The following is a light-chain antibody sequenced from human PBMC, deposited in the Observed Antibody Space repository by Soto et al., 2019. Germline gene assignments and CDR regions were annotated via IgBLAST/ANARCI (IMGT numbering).Light chain of an antibody. CDR1: SSDVGDYNY. CDR2: AVS. V-gene: IGLV2-14*03. Sequence: QSALTQPASVSASPGQSITISCTGTSSDVGDYNYVSWYQQHPGEAPKLIIYAVSNRPSGISNRFSASKSGNTASLTISGLQPEDEADYYCSSYMTSSTPFYVFGTGTKVTV. J-gene: IGLJ1*01. CDR3: SSYMTSSTPFYV.